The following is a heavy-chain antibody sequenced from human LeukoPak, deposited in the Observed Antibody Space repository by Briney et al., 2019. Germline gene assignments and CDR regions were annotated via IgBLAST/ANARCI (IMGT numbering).Heavy chain of an antibody. CDR3: GVVVAATPDY. V-gene: IGHV3-11*01. CDR1: GFTFRDYY. Sequence: GGSLRLSCAASGFTFRDYYMSWIRQAPGKGLEWVSYISDSGSTIYYADSVKGRFTVSRDSAKNSLYLQMSSLRAEDTAVYYCGVVVAATPDYWGQGTLVTVSS. D-gene: IGHD2-15*01. J-gene: IGHJ4*02. CDR2: ISDSGSTI.